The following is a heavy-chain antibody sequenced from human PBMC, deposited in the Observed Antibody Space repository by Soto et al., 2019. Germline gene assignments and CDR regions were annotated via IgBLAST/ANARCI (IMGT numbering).Heavy chain of an antibody. V-gene: IGHV5-51*01. D-gene: IGHD6-13*01. J-gene: IGHJ4*02. CDR3: ARDFTFLPLAAAAYGPFDY. CDR2: IYPGDSDT. CDR1: GYSFTSYW. Sequence: GESLKISCKGSGYSFTSYWIGWVRQMPGKGLEWMGIIYPGDSDTRYSPSFQGQVTISADKSISTAYLQWSSLKASDTAMYYCARDFTFLPLAAAAYGPFDYWGQGTLVTVSS.